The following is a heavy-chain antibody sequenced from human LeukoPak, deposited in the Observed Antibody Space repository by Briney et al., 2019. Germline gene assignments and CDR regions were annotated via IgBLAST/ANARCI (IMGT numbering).Heavy chain of an antibody. D-gene: IGHD3-10*01. J-gene: IGHJ5*02. V-gene: IGHV4-4*02. Sequence: SGTLSLTCAVSGGSISSSNWWSWVRQPPGKGLEWIGEIYHSGSTNYNPSLKSRVTISVDTSKNQFSLKLSSVTAADTAVYYCARLGSQLLWFGELSNGDWFDPWGQGTLVTVSS. CDR1: GGSISSSNW. CDR3: ARLGSQLLWFGELSNGDWFDP. CDR2: IYHSGST.